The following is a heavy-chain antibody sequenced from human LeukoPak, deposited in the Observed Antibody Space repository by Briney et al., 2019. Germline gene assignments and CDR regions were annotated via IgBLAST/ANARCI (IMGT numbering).Heavy chain of an antibody. CDR2: IRYDGSNK. CDR3: AKDFGGGSRYYYYYYMDV. D-gene: IGHD1-26*01. V-gene: IGHV3-30*02. CDR1: GFTFSSYG. Sequence: GGSLRLSCAASGFTFSSYGMHWVRQAPGKGLEWVAFIRYDGSNKYYADSVKGRFTISRDNSKNTLYLQMNSLRAEDTAVYYCAKDFGGGSRYYYYYYMDVWGKGTTVTVSS. J-gene: IGHJ6*03.